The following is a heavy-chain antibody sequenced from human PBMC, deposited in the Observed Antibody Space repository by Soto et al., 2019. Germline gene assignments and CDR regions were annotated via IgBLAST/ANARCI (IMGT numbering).Heavy chain of an antibody. J-gene: IGHJ4*02. Sequence: DAQLVESGGGLVQPGTSLRLSCTASGSTLHDYAMHWVRQAPGKGLEWVSGIYWDSNRIDYADSVKGRFTISRDNAKNTLYLQMNSLRAEDTAVYYCVRTSLVVAAATREDYWGQGTLVTVSS. CDR1: GSTLHDYA. CDR3: VRTSLVVAAATREDY. CDR2: IYWDSNRI. V-gene: IGHV3-9*01. D-gene: IGHD2-15*01.